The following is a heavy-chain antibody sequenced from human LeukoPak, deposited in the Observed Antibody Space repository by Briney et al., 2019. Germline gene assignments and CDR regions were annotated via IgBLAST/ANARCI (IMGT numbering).Heavy chain of an antibody. CDR1: GFTFSDYN. Sequence: ETGGSLRLSCAASGFTFSDYNMRWIRQAPGKGLEWVSSISRSGSTKYYADSVKGRFTISRDNSKNTLYLQMNSLRAEDTAVYYCASEQITMVRGVQGYWGQGTLVTVSS. D-gene: IGHD3-10*01. J-gene: IGHJ4*02. CDR2: ISRSGSTK. V-gene: IGHV3-11*04. CDR3: ASEQITMVRGVQGY.